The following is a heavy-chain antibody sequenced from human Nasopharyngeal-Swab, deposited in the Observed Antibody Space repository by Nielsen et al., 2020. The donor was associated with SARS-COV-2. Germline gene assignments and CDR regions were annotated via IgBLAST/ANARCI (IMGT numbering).Heavy chain of an antibody. D-gene: IGHD3-10*01. Sequence: GESLKISCAASGFTFSTYEMNWVRQTPGKGLEWVSYISGTASTIYYADSVKGRFTISRDNAKNSLYLHMNSLTAEDTAIYYCARVDLALSNYFDHWGQGTLVTVSS. CDR3: ARVDLALSNYFDH. J-gene: IGHJ4*02. V-gene: IGHV3-48*03. CDR2: ISGTASTI. CDR1: GFTFSTYE.